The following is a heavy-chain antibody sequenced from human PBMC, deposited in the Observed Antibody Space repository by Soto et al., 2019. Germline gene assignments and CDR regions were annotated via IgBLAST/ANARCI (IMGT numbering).Heavy chain of an antibody. CDR2: IYYSGST. V-gene: IGHV4-59*12. Sequence: PSETLSLTCTVSGGSISSYYWSWIRQPPGKGLEWIGYIYYSGSTNYNPSLKSRVTISVDTSKNQFSLKLTSVTAADTAVYFCTRGGFYYYDSSGYYDYWGQGALVTVSS. J-gene: IGHJ4*02. CDR3: TRGGFYYYDSSGYYDY. CDR1: GGSISSYY. D-gene: IGHD3-22*01.